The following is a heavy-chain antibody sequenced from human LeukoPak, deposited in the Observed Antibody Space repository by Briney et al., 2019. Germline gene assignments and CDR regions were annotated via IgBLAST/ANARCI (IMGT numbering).Heavy chain of an antibody. J-gene: IGHJ3*02. D-gene: IGHD2-2*01. CDR1: GGSISSSSYY. CDR2: IYYSGST. V-gene: IGHV4-39*01. Sequence: PSETLSLTCTVSGGSISSSSYYWGWICRPPGRGLEWIGSIYYSGSTYYNPSLKSRVTMSVDTSKNQFSLKLSSVTAADTAVYYCARGSRYCSSTSCDAFDIWGQGTMVTVSS. CDR3: ARGSRYCSSTSCDAFDI.